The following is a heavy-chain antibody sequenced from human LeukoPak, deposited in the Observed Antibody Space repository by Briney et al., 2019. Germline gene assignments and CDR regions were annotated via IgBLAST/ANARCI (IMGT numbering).Heavy chain of an antibody. J-gene: IGHJ4*02. D-gene: IGHD3-3*01. CDR3: ARASGDFWSGYYDY. V-gene: IGHV1-8*01. CDR1: GYTFTSYD. CDR2: MNPNSGNT. Sequence: ASVKVSCKASGYTFTSYDINWVRQATGQGLEWMGWMNPNSGNTGYAQKFQGRVTMTRNTSISTAYMELSSLRSEDTAVYYCARASGDFWSGYYDYWGQGTLVTASS.